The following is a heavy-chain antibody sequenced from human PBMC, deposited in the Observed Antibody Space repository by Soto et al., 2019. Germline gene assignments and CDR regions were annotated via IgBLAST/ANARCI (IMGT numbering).Heavy chain of an antibody. V-gene: IGHV4-34*01. D-gene: IGHD3-22*01. CDR2: INHSGST. J-gene: IGHJ3*02. CDR3: TRGSKYYYDSSCYFLSDDFDI. Sequence: QVQLQQWGAGRLKPSETLSLTCAVYGGSFSVYYWSWIRQPPGKGLEWIGEINHSGSTNYNPSLRSRVTISVDKFKNEFSLKLSSVTDADAAVYYWTRGSKYYYDSSCYFLSDDFDICGNGSIVTVSS. CDR1: GGSFSVYY.